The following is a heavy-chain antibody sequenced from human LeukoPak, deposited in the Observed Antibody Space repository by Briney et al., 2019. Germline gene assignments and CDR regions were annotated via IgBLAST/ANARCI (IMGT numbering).Heavy chain of an antibody. CDR1: GFTFTTYF. CDR2: INPYSGAT. J-gene: IGHJ3*02. Sequence: ASVRVSCEASGFTFTTYFMHWVRQAPGQGLEWMGWINPYSGATNSAQKFQGRVTMTRDTSISTAYMELSMLTSDDPAVYYCGRATYTSIWFHDAFDIWDQGTMVTVSS. D-gene: IGHD6-13*01. V-gene: IGHV1-2*02. CDR3: GRATYTSIWFHDAFDI.